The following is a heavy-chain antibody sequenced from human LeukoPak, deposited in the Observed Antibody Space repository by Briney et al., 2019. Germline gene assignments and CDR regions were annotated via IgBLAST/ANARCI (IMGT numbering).Heavy chain of an antibody. D-gene: IGHD2-2*01. Sequence: PGGSLRLSCAASGFTFSSYWMHWVRQAPGKELVWVSRMHGDGSITSYVDSVKGRFTISRGNAKNTLYLQMNSLRAEDTAVYYCARYCSSTSCYAFDYWGQGTLVTVSS. J-gene: IGHJ4*02. CDR1: GFTFSSYW. V-gene: IGHV3-74*01. CDR3: ARYCSSTSCYAFDY. CDR2: MHGDGSIT.